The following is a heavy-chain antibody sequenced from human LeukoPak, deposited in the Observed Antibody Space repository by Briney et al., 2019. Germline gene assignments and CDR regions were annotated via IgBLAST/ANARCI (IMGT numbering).Heavy chain of an antibody. D-gene: IGHD3-22*01. Sequence: PSETLSLTCSVSGYSISSGYYWSWIRQPPGKGLEWIGSIYHSGTTYYNPSLKSRVTISVDTSKNQFSLKLSSVTAADTAVYYCARATNYYDSSGYSHHFDYWGQGPLVTVSS. CDR1: GYSISSGYY. CDR3: ARATNYYDSSGYSHHFDY. V-gene: IGHV4-38-2*02. CDR2: IYHSGTT. J-gene: IGHJ4*02.